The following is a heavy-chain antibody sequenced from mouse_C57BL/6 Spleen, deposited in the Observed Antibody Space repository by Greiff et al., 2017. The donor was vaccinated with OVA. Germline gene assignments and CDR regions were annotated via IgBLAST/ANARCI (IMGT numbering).Heavy chain of an antibody. CDR3: ARPPYGREGYFDV. Sequence: VQLQESGPGLVQPSQSLSITCTVSGFSLTSYGVHWVRQSPGKGLEWLGVIWSGGSTDYNAAFISRLSISKDNSKSQVFFKMNSLQADDTAIYYCARPPYGREGYFDVWGTGTTVTVSS. CDR1: GFSLTSYG. J-gene: IGHJ1*03. D-gene: IGHD1-1*01. CDR2: IWSGGST. V-gene: IGHV2-2*01.